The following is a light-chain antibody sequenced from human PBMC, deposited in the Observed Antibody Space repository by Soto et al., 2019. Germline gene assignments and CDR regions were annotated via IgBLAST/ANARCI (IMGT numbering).Light chain of an antibody. CDR1: SRDVGGYNY. CDR3: CSYAGSYTYV. CDR2: DVS. Sequence: QSALTQPRSVSGSPGQSVTISCTGTSRDVGGYNYVSWYQQHPGKAPKLMIYDVSKRPSGVPDRFSGSKSGNTASLTISGLQAEDEADYYCCSYAGSYTYVFGIGTKLTVL. J-gene: IGLJ1*01. V-gene: IGLV2-11*01.